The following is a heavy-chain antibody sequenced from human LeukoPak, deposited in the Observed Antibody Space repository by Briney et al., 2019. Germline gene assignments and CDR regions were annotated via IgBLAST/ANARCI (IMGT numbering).Heavy chain of an antibody. D-gene: IGHD6-19*01. V-gene: IGHV1-2*02. J-gene: IGHJ4*02. CDR3: ATLRRSGWYIGD. CDR1: GYTFIDYY. Sequence: GASVKVSCKASGYTFIDYYMHWVRQAPGQGLEWMGWINPNSGGTYYAEKFQGRVTMTGDTSITTAYMELSSLRSDDTAMYYCATLRRSGWYIGDWGQGTLVTVSS. CDR2: INPNSGGT.